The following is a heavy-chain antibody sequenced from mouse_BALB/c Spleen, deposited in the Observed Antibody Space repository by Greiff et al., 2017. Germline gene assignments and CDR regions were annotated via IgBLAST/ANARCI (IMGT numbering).Heavy chain of an antibody. V-gene: IGHV3-2*02. CDR1: GYSITSDYA. Sequence: EVMLVESGPGLVKPSQSLSLTCTVTGYSITSDYAWNWIRQFPGNKLEWMGYISYSGSTSYNPSLKSRISITRDTSKNQFFLQLNSVTTEDTATYYCARSGYRYDDGYAMDYWGQGTSVTVSS. D-gene: IGHD2-14*01. CDR3: ARSGYRYDDGYAMDY. J-gene: IGHJ4*01. CDR2: ISYSGST.